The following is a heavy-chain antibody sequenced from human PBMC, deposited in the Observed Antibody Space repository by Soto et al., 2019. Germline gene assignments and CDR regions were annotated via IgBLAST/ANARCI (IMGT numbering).Heavy chain of an antibody. J-gene: IGHJ5*02. Sequence: SETLSLTCTVSGGSISSGGYYWNWIRQHPGKGLEWIGNIYYNGCTYYNPSLKSRVTISVDTSKNHFSLKLTSVTAADTAVYYCARQDDFWSGSNWFDPWGQGTLVTVSS. CDR3: ARQDDFWSGSNWFDP. CDR2: IYYNGCT. V-gene: IGHV4-31*03. CDR1: GGSISSGGYY. D-gene: IGHD3-3*01.